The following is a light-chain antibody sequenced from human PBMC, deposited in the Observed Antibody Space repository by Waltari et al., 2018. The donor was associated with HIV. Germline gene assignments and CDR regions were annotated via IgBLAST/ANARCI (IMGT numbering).Light chain of an antibody. Sequence: QSALTQPPSASGSPGQPATISCTGTSSDVGGYNYVSWYQQHPGKAPKLMIYEVSKRPSGVPDRFSGSKSGNTASLTVSGLQAKDEADYYCSSSRVFGGGTKLTVL. J-gene: IGLJ3*02. CDR3: SSSRV. CDR2: EVS. V-gene: IGLV2-8*01. CDR1: SSDVGGYNY.